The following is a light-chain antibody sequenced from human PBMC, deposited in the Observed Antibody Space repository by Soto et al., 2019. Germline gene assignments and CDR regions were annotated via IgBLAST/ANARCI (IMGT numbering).Light chain of an antibody. CDR2: DVS. Sequence: QSVLTQPASVSGSPGQSITISCTGTSGDVGAFNYVSWFQQHPGRAPKLLIYDVSSRPSGVSDRFSGSKSGNTSSLIISGLQAEDDADYHCTSYTTGSTRYVFGTGTKLTVL. J-gene: IGLJ1*01. CDR3: TSYTTGSTRYV. CDR1: SGDVGAFNY. V-gene: IGLV2-14*03.